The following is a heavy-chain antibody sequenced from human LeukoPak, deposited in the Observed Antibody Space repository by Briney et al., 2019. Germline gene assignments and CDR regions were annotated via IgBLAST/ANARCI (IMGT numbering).Heavy chain of an antibody. J-gene: IGHJ4*02. V-gene: IGHV4-4*07. D-gene: IGHD1-26*01. CDR3: ARDHVIVGALWVLDY. CDR1: GGSISSYY. Sequence: PSETLSLTCTVSGGSISSYYWSWIRQPAGKGLEWIGRIYTSGSTNYNPSLKSRVTMSVDTSKNQFSLKLSSVTAADTAVYYCARDHVIVGALWVLDYWGQGTLVTVSS. CDR2: IYTSGST.